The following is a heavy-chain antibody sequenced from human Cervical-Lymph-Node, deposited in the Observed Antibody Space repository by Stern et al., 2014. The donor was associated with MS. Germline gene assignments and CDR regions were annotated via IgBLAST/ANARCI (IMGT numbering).Heavy chain of an antibody. D-gene: IGHD4-17*01. Sequence: EVQLVESGGGLIQPGGSLRLSCAAPGFTVTSNYMTWVRQAPGKGLEWVSVFYHGGSTYYADSVKGRFTISRDNSRNTLYLQMNSLRDEDTAVYFCARDVYGAPRAWSQGILVTVSS. CDR1: GFTVTSNY. J-gene: IGHJ4*02. V-gene: IGHV3-53*01. CDR3: ARDVYGAPRA. CDR2: FYHGGST.